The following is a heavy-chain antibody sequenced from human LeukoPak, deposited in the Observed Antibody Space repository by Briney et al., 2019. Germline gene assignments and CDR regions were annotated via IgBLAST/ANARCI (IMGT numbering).Heavy chain of an antibody. CDR3: ARGLRTSSKLLWFGEEPGY. Sequence: GGSLRLSCAASGLTFSSYWMSWVRQAPGKGLEWVSSISSSSSYIYYADSVKGRFTISRDNAKNSLYLQMNSLRAEDTAVYYCARGLRTSSKLLWFGEEPGYWGQGTLVTVSS. J-gene: IGHJ4*02. D-gene: IGHD3-10*01. CDR2: ISSSSSYI. V-gene: IGHV3-21*01. CDR1: GLTFSSYW.